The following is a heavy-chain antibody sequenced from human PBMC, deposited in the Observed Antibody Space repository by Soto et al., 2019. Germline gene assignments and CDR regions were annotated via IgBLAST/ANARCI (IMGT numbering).Heavy chain of an antibody. CDR1: GGSISSGDYY. D-gene: IGHD3-9*01. CDR3: ARGGNFDWLSVYY. J-gene: IGHJ4*02. V-gene: IGHV4-30-4*01. Sequence: SSETLSLTCTVSGGSISSGDYYWSWIRQPPGKGLEWIGYIYYSGSTYYNPSLKGRVTISVDTSKNQFSLKLSSVTAADTAVYYCARGGNFDWLSVYYWGQGTLVTVYS. CDR2: IYYSGST.